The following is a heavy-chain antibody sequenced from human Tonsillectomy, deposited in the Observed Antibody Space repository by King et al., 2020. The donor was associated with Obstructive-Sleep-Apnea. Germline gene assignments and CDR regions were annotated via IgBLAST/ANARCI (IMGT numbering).Heavy chain of an antibody. CDR2: IYYSGNT. CDR1: GGSISSSSYY. D-gene: IGHD1-14*01. CDR3: ARDGGTTAGGFDY. J-gene: IGHJ4*02. V-gene: IGHV4-39*07. Sequence: QLQESGPGLVKPSETLSLTCTVSGGSISSSSYYWGWIRQPPGKGLEWIGSIYYSGNTYYNPSLKSRVTISVDTSKNQFSLKLSSVTAADTAVYYCARDGGTTAGGFDYWGQGTLVTVSS.